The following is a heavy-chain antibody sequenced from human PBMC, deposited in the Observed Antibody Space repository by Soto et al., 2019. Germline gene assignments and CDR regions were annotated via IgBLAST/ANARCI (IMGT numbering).Heavy chain of an antibody. D-gene: IGHD2-15*01. CDR3: VRQPGGVATPGDAY. CDR1: GYPFDSFD. CDR2: MNPDSGDT. J-gene: IGHJ4*02. V-gene: IGHV1-8*01. Sequence: QVQLVQSGAEVKKPGASVKVSCEASGYPFDSFDINWVRQAAGQGLEWMGWMNPDSGDTAVAQRFQDRIIRTRTPSTSTAYMELGRLTPDDSAVYFCVRQPGGVATPGDAYWGQGTRVTVSS.